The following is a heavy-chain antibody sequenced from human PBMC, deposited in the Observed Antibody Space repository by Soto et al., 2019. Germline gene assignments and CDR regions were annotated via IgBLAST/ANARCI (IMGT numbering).Heavy chain of an antibody. CDR1: GYTFTGYY. CDR2: INPNSGGT. D-gene: IGHD5-12*01. CDR3: ANLEDGYNFSDDY. Sequence: GASVKVSCKASGYTFTGYYMHWVRQAPGQGLEWMGWINPNSGGTNYAQKFQGRVTMTRDTSISTAYMELSRLRSDDTAVYYCANLEDGYNFSDDYWGQGTLVTVSS. V-gene: IGHV1-2*02. J-gene: IGHJ4*02.